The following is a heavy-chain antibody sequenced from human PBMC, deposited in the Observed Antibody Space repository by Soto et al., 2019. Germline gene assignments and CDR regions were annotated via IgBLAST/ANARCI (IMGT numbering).Heavy chain of an antibody. V-gene: IGHV1-24*01. J-gene: IGHJ6*02. CDR3: AREYNWNEVRYGMDV. CDR1: GYTLTELS. D-gene: IGHD1-20*01. CDR2: FDPEDGEA. Sequence: ASVKVSCKVSGYTLTELSMHWVRQAPGKGLEWMGGFDPEDGEANYAQKFQGRVTITADESTSTAYMELSSLRSEDTAVYFCAREYNWNEVRYGMDVWGQGTTVTVSS.